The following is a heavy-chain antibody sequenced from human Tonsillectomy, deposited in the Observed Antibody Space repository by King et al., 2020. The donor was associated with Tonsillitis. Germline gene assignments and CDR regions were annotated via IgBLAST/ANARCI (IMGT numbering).Heavy chain of an antibody. CDR2: IDWDDDK. V-gene: IGHV2-70*11. D-gene: IGHD3-9*01. CDR3: ALVHSHDILTQ. J-gene: IGHJ4*02. Sequence: VTLKESGPALVKPTQTLTLTCAFSGFSLDTEGTCVSWIRQPPGKALEWLARIDWDDDKYYSTSLKTRLTISKDTSKNQVVLRMTNMDPVDTATYYCALVHSHDILTQWGQGTLVAVSS. CDR1: GFSLDTEGTC.